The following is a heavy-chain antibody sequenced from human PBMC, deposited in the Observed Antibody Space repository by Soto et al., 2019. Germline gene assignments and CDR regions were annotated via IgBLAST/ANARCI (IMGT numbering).Heavy chain of an antibody. CDR3: ANSRYRTSSFDY. Sequence: SGPTLVNPTQTLTLTCTFSGFSLTINDVGVGWIRQPPGKALEWLALIYWDDDKRYSPSLKSRLTITKDTSKNQVVLRMTNMDPVDTATYYCANSRYRTSSFDYWGQGTLVTVSS. CDR2: IYWDDDK. CDR1: GFSLTINDVG. V-gene: IGHV2-5*02. J-gene: IGHJ4*02. D-gene: IGHD6-6*01.